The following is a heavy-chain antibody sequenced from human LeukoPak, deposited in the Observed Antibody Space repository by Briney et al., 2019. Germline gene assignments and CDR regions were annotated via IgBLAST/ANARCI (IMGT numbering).Heavy chain of an antibody. V-gene: IGHV3-21*01. J-gene: IGHJ4*02. Sequence: GGSLRLSCAASGFTFSSYSMNWVRQAPGKGLECVSSISSSSSYIYYADSVKGRCTISRDNSKKTVYLQMNSLRTEDTAVYYCAKDRWLQGYFDYWGQGTLVTVSS. CDR2: ISSSSSYI. CDR1: GFTFSSYS. D-gene: IGHD5-24*01. CDR3: AKDRWLQGYFDY.